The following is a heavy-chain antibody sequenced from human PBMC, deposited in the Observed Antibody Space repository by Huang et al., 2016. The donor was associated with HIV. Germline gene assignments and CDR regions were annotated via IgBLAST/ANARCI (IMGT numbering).Heavy chain of an antibody. V-gene: IGHV5-51*01. CDR1: GYSFSSYW. D-gene: IGHD6-6*01. J-gene: IGHJ4*02. CDR3: ARRFSSSSGYFDY. Sequence: VQLVQSGAEVKKPGESLKISCKGSGYSFSSYWIAWVRQMPGKGLEWMGIIFPDDSDTTYSPSFEGQVTISADKSIGTAYLQWSNLKASDTAMYYCARRFSSSSGYFDYWGQGSLVTVSS. CDR2: IFPDDSDT.